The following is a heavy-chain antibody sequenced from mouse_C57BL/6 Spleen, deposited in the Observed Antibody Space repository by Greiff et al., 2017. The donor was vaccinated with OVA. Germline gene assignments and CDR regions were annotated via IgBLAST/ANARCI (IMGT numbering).Heavy chain of an antibody. Sequence: QVQLQQSGPELVKPGASVKISCKASGYAFSSSWMNWVKQRPGKGLEWIGRIYPGDGDTNYNGKFKGKATLTADKSSSTAYMQLSSLTSEDSAVYFCARSGGYSSGPSWFAYWGQGTLVTVSA. V-gene: IGHV1-82*01. D-gene: IGHD3-2*02. CDR1: GYAFSSSW. CDR2: IYPGDGDT. J-gene: IGHJ3*01. CDR3: ARSGGYSSGPSWFAY.